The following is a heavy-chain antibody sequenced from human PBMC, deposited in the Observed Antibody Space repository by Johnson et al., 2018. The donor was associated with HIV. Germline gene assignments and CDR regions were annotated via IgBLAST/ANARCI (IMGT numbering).Heavy chain of an antibody. V-gene: IGHV3-13*01. CDR3: ARLKWELLDNDAFDI. CDR2: IGTAGDT. J-gene: IGHJ3*02. Sequence: VQLVESGGGVVQPGRSLRLSCAASGFTFSSYAMHWVRQATGKGLEWVSAIGTAGDTYYPGSVKGRFTISRENAKNSLYLQMNSLRAEDTALYYCARLKWELLDNDAFDIWGQGTMVTVSS. D-gene: IGHD1-26*01. CDR1: GFTFSSYA.